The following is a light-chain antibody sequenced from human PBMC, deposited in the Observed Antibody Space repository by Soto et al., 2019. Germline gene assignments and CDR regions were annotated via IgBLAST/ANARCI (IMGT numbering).Light chain of an antibody. CDR2: RDN. V-gene: IGLV3-9*01. Sequence: SYELTQPLSVPVALGQTARITGGGNNIASKNVHWYQQKPGQAPVLVIYRDNNRPSGIPERFSGSNSGNTATLTIGRAQAGDEADYYCQVWDSSTAVFGGGTQLTVL. CDR3: QVWDSSTAV. CDR1: NIASKN. J-gene: IGLJ3*02.